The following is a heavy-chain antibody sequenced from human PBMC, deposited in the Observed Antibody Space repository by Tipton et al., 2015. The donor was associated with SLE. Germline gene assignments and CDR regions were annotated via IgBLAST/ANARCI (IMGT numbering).Heavy chain of an antibody. J-gene: IGHJ4*02. Sequence: SLRLSCAASGFTFSAYVMHWVRQTPGKGLEWVAFISYDGSNKYYADSVKGRFTISRDNSKNTLYLQMNSLRAEDTAVYYCARDRGSSWFFFDYWGQGTLVTVSS. V-gene: IGHV3-30*14. D-gene: IGHD6-13*01. CDR3: ARDRGSSWFFFDY. CDR1: GFTFSAYV. CDR2: ISYDGSNK.